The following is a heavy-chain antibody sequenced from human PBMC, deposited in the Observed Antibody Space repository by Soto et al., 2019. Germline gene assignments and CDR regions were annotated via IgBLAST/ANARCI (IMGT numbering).Heavy chain of an antibody. V-gene: IGHV3-23*01. CDR3: AKGFIVVVTVLRPDDAFDV. J-gene: IGHJ3*01. CDR1: GFTFGNYG. Sequence: DVQLLESGGGLVQPGGSLRLSCAASGFTFGNYGINWVRQAPGKGLEWVSGISGGGGSTYYADSVKGRFTVSRDPSKNSVFLEMNTLRAEDTAVYYCAKGFIVVVTVLRPDDAFDVWGQGTLVTASS. CDR2: ISGGGGST. D-gene: IGHD2-21*02.